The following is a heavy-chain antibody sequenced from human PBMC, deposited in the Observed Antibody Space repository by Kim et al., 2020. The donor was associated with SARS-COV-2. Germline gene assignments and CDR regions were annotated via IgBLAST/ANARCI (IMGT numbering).Heavy chain of an antibody. CDR1: GGSFSGYY. CDR2: INHSGST. Sequence: SETLSLTCAVYGGSFSGYYWSWIRQPPGKGLEWIGEINHSGSTNYNPSLKSRVTISVDTSKNQFSLKLSSVTAADTAVYYCAREGVGLSAPTIDDYYYGMDVWGQGTTVTVSS. J-gene: IGHJ6*02. D-gene: IGHD3-10*01. CDR3: AREGVGLSAPTIDDYYYGMDV. V-gene: IGHV4-34*01.